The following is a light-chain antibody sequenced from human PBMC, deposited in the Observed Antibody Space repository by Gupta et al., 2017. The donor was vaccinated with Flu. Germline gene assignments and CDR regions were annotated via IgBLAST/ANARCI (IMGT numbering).Light chain of an antibody. CDR3: YSKDTSGNQRV. Sequence: SYQLPQPPSVSVSPGHTPTITFSGDALPKKYAYWYQQKSGQAPVLIIYEDRRRPSGIPERFSGSSAGTTATFTISGAQGEDEADYYWYSKDTSGNQRVFGGGTKLTVL. V-gene: IGLV3-10*01. J-gene: IGLJ3*02. CDR1: ALPKKY. CDR2: EDR.